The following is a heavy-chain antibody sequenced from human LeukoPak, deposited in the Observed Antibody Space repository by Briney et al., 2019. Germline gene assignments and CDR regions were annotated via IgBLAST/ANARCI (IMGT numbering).Heavy chain of an antibody. CDR1: GYTFTGYY. Sequence: ASVKVSCKASGYTFTGYYIHWVRQAPGQGLEWMGWINPNSGGTNYAQKFQGRVTMTRDTSISTAYMELSRLRSDDTAVYYCAGGPYSSSSNFDYWGQGTLVTVSS. V-gene: IGHV1-2*02. D-gene: IGHD6-6*01. CDR3: AGGPYSSSSNFDY. CDR2: INPNSGGT. J-gene: IGHJ4*02.